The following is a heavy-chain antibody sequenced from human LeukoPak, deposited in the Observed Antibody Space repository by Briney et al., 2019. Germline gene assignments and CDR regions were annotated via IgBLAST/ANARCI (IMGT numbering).Heavy chain of an antibody. CDR1: GYSFTSYW. J-gene: IGHJ4*02. Sequence: HGESLKISCKGSGYSFTSYWIGWVRQMPGKSLEWMGIIYPGDSDTRYSPSFQGQVTISADKSISTAYLQWSSLKASDTAMYYCARAHEGHIVGATDWPYYFDYWGQGTLVTVSS. V-gene: IGHV5-51*01. CDR2: IYPGDSDT. D-gene: IGHD1-26*01. CDR3: ARAHEGHIVGATDWPYYFDY.